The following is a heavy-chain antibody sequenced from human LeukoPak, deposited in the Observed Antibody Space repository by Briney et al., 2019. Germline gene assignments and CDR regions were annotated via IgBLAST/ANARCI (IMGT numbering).Heavy chain of an antibody. J-gene: IGHJ5*02. CDR1: GITFSDSA. D-gene: IGHD2-8*01. V-gene: IGHV3-73*01. Sequence: GGSLKLSCAASGITFSDSAMQWVRQASGKGLEWVGRIRDKGYGHATAYAASVKGRFTLSRDDSKNTAYLQMNSLKTEDTALYYCTTPNEGNWFDPWGQGTLVTVSS. CDR2: IRDKGYGHAT. CDR3: TTPNEGNWFDP.